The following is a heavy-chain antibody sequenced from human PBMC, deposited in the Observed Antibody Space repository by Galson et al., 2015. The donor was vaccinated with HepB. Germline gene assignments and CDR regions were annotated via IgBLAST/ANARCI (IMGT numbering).Heavy chain of an antibody. CDR1: GYTFTSYY. V-gene: IGHV1-46*03. D-gene: IGHD6-19*01. Sequence: SVKVSCKASGYTFTSYYMHWVRQAPGQGLEWMGIINPSGGSTSYAQKFQGRVTMTRDTSTSTVYMELSSLRSEDTAVYYCARVSVAGKPGSGYYYYGMDVWGQGTTVTVSS. CDR3: ARVSVAGKPGSGYYYYGMDV. CDR2: INPSGGST. J-gene: IGHJ6*02.